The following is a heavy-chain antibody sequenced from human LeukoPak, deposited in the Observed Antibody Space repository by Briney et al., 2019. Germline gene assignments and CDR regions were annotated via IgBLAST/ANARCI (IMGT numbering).Heavy chain of an antibody. Sequence: SETLSLTCAVSGGSFSGYYWSWVRQPPGKGLEWIGDINHSGSTNYNPSLKSRVSISVDTSKTQFSLKLSSVTAADTAVYYCSRKKTYNYVRSGYEFDYWGQGTLVTVSS. CDR1: GGSFSGYY. D-gene: IGHD3-22*01. V-gene: IGHV4-34*01. CDR3: SRKKTYNYVRSGYEFDY. CDR2: INHSGST. J-gene: IGHJ4*02.